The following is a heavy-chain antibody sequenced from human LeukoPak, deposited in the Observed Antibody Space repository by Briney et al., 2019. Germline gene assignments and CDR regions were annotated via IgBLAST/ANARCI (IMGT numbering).Heavy chain of an antibody. CDR1: GFTFSDYY. CDR3: ARRLETDYYFDY. V-gene: IGHV3-11*04. Sequence: GGSLRLSCGVSGFTFSDYYMSWIRQAPGKGLEWVSYISSSGSTIYYADSVKGRFTISRDNAKNSLYLQMNSLRAEDTAVYYCARRLETDYYFDYWGQGTLVTVSS. D-gene: IGHD5-24*01. CDR2: ISSSGSTI. J-gene: IGHJ4*02.